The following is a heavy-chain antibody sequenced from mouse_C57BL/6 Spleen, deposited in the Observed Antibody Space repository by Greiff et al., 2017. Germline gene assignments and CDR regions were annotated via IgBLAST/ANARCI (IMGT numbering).Heavy chain of an antibody. Sequence: VQLQQPGAELVKPGASVKLSCKASGYTFTSYWMHWVKQRPGQGLEWIGMIHPNSGSTNYNEKFKSKATLTVDKSSSTAYMQLSSLTSEDSAVYYCARGYDGSSYWYFDVWGTGTTVTVSS. D-gene: IGHD1-1*01. J-gene: IGHJ1*03. V-gene: IGHV1-64*01. CDR2: IHPNSGST. CDR3: ARGYDGSSYWYFDV. CDR1: GYTFTSYW.